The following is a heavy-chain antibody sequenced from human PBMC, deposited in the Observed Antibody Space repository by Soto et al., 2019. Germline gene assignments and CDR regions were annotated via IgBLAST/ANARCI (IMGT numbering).Heavy chain of an antibody. D-gene: IGHD7-27*01. V-gene: IGHV4-30-2*01. Sequence: TPSLTCAVSGCSISSGGYSWSWTLQPPGKGLEWIGYIYHSGSTYYNPSLKSRVTISVDRSKNQFSLKLSSVTAADTAVYYRARVPGPWGQATL. CDR3: ARVPGP. J-gene: IGHJ5*02. CDR1: GCSISSGGYS. CDR2: IYHSGST.